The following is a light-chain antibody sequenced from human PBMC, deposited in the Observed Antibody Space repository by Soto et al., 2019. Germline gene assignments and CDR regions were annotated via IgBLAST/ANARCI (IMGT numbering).Light chain of an antibody. CDR1: QSFRGL. V-gene: IGKV3-11*01. Sequence: EVVLTQSPVNLSLSPVERATLSCRASQSFRGLLAWYQQKPGQAPRLLIYDAYNRATGIPPRFSGSGSGTDFTLTISSLEPEDSAVYYCQQRHMWHITFGQGTRLEIK. J-gene: IGKJ5*01. CDR3: QQRHMWHIT. CDR2: DAY.